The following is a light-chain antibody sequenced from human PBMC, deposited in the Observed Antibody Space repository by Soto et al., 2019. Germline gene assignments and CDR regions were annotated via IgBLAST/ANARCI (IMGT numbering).Light chain of an antibody. V-gene: IGLV1-44*01. J-gene: IGLJ2*01. CDR1: SYNIGSNT. CDR2: SNN. CDR3: AAWDDSLNGWV. Sequence: QSVLTQPPSASGTPGQRVTISCSGGSYNIGSNTVNWYQQLPGTAPKLLIYSNNQRPSGVPDRFSGSKSGTSASLAISGLQSEDEADYYCAAWDDSLNGWVFGGGTKLTVL.